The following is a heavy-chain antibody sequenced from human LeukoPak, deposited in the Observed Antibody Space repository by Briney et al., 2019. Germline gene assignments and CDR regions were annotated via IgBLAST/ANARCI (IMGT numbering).Heavy chain of an antibody. D-gene: IGHD3-22*01. CDR3: AKDRRDCSGYYYSRFDY. J-gene: IGHJ4*02. CDR2: ISSSSSYI. Sequence: GGSLRLSCAASGFTFSSYSMNWVRQAPGKGLEWVSSISSSSSYIYYADSVKGRFTISRDNSKNTLYLQMNSLRAEDTAVYYCAKDRRDCSGYYYSRFDYWGQGTLVTVSS. CDR1: GFTFSSYS. V-gene: IGHV3-21*04.